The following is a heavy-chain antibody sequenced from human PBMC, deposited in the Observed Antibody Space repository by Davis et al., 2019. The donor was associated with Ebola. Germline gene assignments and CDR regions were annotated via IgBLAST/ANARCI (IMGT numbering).Heavy chain of an antibody. J-gene: IGHJ4*02. CDR2: ISAYNGNT. CDR1: GYTFTRNG. CDR3: ARAHYYDSSGYYTY. V-gene: IGHV1-18*01. D-gene: IGHD3-22*01. Sequence: ASVKVSCKASGYTFTRNGISWVRQAPGQGLEWMGWISAYNGNTNYAQKLQGRVTMTTDTSTSTAYMELRSLRSDDTAVYYCARAHYYDSSGYYTYWGQGTLVTVSS.